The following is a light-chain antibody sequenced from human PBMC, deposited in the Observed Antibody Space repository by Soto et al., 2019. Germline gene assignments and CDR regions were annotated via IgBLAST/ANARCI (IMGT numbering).Light chain of an antibody. CDR2: KVS. CDR3: MQGTHWPIT. CDR1: QSLVHSDGIAY. J-gene: IGKJ5*01. Sequence: DVVITHSPLSLPVTLSHPASTSCRSHQSLVHSDGIAYFSWFQQRPGRSPRRLIYKVSNRDSGVPARFSGSGSGTDFALKISRVEAEDVGVYYCMQGTHWPITFGQGTRLEIK. V-gene: IGKV2-30*02.